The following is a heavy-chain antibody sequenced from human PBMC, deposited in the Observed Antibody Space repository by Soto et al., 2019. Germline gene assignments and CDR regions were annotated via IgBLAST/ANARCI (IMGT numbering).Heavy chain of an antibody. Sequence: AETLSLTCAVSRFSVLTSIYYWAWIRHPPGKGLEWVGTVYYTGTTYYNPSLQSRVTISIDTSKNQFSLNLNPVTAADTAVYYCARNWNLALVPAAYFDSWGQGTLVTVSS. J-gene: IGHJ4*02. CDR3: ARNWNLALVPAAYFDS. CDR1: RFSVLTSIYY. V-gene: IGHV4-39*01. CDR2: VYYTGTT. D-gene: IGHD2-2*01.